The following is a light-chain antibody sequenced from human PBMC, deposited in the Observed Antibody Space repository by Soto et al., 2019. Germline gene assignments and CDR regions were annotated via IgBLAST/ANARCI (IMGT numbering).Light chain of an antibody. CDR2: GAS. V-gene: IGKV3-20*01. J-gene: IGKJ1*01. CDR1: QSVVSDY. Sequence: DSVLTQSPGTLSLSPGERATLSCKASQSVVSDYLAWYQQKPGQAPRLLIYGASTRATGIPDRFSGSGSGTDFTLTISRLEPEDFAVYYCHQYGDSPTFGQGTKVDIK. CDR3: HQYGDSPT.